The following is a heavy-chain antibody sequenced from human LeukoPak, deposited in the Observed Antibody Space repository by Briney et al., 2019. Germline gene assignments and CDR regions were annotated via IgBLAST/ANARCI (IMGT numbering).Heavy chain of an antibody. J-gene: IGHJ6*02. CDR3: AKGRYYDSSGYYGYYYGMDV. Sequence: GGSLRLSCAASGFTFSSYGMHWVRQAPGKGLEWVAVISYDGSNKYYADSVKGRFTISRDNSKNTLCLQMNSLRAEDTAVYYCAKGRYYDSSGYYGYYYGMDVWGQGTTVTVSS. CDR1: GFTFSSYG. V-gene: IGHV3-30*18. CDR2: ISYDGSNK. D-gene: IGHD3-22*01.